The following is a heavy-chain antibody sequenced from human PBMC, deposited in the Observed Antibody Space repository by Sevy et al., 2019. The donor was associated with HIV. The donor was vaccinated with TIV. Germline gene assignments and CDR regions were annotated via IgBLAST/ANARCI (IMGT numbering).Heavy chain of an antibody. J-gene: IGHJ6*03. V-gene: IGHV3-72*01. CDR1: GFTFSDQY. Sequence: GGSLRLSCAASGFTFSDQYVDWVRQAPGKGLEWVGRIRNRPNTYTTEYAASVEGRFTISREDSKNSLYLQMNSLKTEDSAVYYCVRGPNCGVGGCQQISPYCLDVWGKGATVTVSS. D-gene: IGHD2-21*01. CDR2: IRNRPNTYTT. CDR3: VRGPNCGVGGCQQISPYCLDV.